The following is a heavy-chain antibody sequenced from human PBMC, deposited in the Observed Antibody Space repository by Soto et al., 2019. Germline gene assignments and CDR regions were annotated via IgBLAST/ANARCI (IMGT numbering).Heavy chain of an antibody. J-gene: IGHJ3*02. CDR1: GFTFSNAW. V-gene: IGHV3-15*01. CDR2: IKSKTDGGTT. Sequence: EVQLVESGGGLVKPGGSLRLSCAASGFTFSNAWMSWVRQAPGKGLEWVGRIKSKTDGGTTDYAAPVKGRFTISRDDSKNTMYLQMNSLKPEDTAVYYCTTLYYDFWSGYYQDAFDIWGQGTMVTVSS. D-gene: IGHD3-3*01. CDR3: TTLYYDFWSGYYQDAFDI.